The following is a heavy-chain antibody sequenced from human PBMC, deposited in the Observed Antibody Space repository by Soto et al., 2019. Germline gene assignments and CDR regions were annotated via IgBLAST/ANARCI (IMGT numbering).Heavy chain of an antibody. Sequence: GESLKISCKGSGYSFTSHWIGWVRQMPGKGLEWMGIIYPGDSDTRYSPSFQGQVTISADKSIGTAYLQWSSLKASDTAMYYCARHDSSAYYFDFDYWGQGTLVTVSS. D-gene: IGHD3-22*01. CDR2: IYPGDSDT. CDR3: ARHDSSAYYFDFDY. J-gene: IGHJ4*02. CDR1: GYSFTSHW. V-gene: IGHV5-51*01.